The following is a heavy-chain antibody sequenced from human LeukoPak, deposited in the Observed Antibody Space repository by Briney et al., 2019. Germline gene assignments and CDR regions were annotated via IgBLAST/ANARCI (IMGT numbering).Heavy chain of an antibody. Sequence: SETLSLTCAVYGGSSSGYYWSWIRQPPGKGLEWIGEINHSGSANYNPSLKSRVTISVDTSKNQFSLKLSSVTAADTAVYYCARETGSSWYRIFDYWGQGTLVTVSS. D-gene: IGHD6-13*01. J-gene: IGHJ4*02. V-gene: IGHV4-34*01. CDR2: INHSGSA. CDR3: ARETGSSWYRIFDY. CDR1: GGSSSGYY.